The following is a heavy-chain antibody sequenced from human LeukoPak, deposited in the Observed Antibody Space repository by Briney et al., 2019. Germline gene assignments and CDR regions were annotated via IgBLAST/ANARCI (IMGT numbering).Heavy chain of an antibody. Sequence: SETLSLTCVVYGGSFSGYYWSWIRQPPGKGLEWIGYIYYSGSTHYNPSLKSRVTISVDTSKNQCSLKLSSVTAADTAVYYCARGYSSSCTFDYWGQGTLVTVSS. CDR2: IYYSGST. CDR1: GGSFSGYY. D-gene: IGHD6-13*01. V-gene: IGHV4-59*01. J-gene: IGHJ4*02. CDR3: ARGYSSSCTFDY.